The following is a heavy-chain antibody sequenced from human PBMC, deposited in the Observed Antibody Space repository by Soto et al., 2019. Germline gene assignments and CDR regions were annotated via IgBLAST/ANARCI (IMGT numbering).Heavy chain of an antibody. D-gene: IGHD2-15*01. CDR2: IKSKTAGGTT. J-gene: IGHJ4*02. Sequence: EVQLVESGGGLVKPGGSLRLSCAASGFTCSNAWMNWVRQAPGKGLEWVVRIKSKTAGGTTDYAAPVKGRFTISRDDSKNTLSLQMKSLKTEHTAVYYCTTDLEHMGVVVVAATPLSSSYWGQGTLVTVSS. CDR3: TTDLEHMGVVVVAATPLSSSY. V-gene: IGHV3-15*07. CDR1: GFTCSNAW.